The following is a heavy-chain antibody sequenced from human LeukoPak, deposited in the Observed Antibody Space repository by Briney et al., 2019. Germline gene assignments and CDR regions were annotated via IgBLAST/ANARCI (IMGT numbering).Heavy chain of an antibody. CDR2: INHSGST. V-gene: IGHV4-34*01. CDR3: ARMTTVTPFLRYYGMDV. Sequence: PSETLSLTCAVYGGSFSGYYWSWIRQPPGKGLEWIGEINHSGSTNYNPSLKGRVTISVDTSKNQFSLKLSSVTAADTAVYYCARMTTVTPFLRYYGMDVWGQGTTVTVSS. CDR1: GGSFSGYY. J-gene: IGHJ6*02. D-gene: IGHD4-17*01.